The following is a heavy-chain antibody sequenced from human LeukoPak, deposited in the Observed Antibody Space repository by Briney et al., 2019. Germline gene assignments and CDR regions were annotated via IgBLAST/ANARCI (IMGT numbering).Heavy chain of an antibody. CDR3: ARRLGYCSSTSCYPFDY. Sequence: GGSLRLSCAASGFTFSDYYMSWIRQAPGKGLEWVSYISSSGSYTNYADSVKGRFTISRDNAKNSLYLQMNSLRAEDTAVYYCARRLGYCSSTSCYPFDYWGQGTLVTVSS. V-gene: IGHV3-11*03. CDR1: GFTFSDYY. J-gene: IGHJ4*02. D-gene: IGHD2-2*01. CDR2: ISSSGSYT.